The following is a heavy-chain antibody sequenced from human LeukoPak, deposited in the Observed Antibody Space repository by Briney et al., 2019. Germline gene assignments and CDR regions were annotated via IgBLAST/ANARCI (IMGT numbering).Heavy chain of an antibody. D-gene: IGHD3-9*01. CDR2: ISSSSSYI. Sequence: NPGGTLRLSCAASGFTFSSYSMNWVRQAPGKGLEWVSSISSSSSYIYYADSVKGRFTISRDNAKNSLYLQMNSLRAEDTAVYYCARGGRNYDILTGYFWFDPWGQGTLVTVSS. CDR3: ARGGRNYDILTGYFWFDP. J-gene: IGHJ5*02. CDR1: GFTFSSYS. V-gene: IGHV3-21*01.